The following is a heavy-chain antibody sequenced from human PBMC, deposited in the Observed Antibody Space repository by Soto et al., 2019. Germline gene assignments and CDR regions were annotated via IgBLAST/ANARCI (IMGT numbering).Heavy chain of an antibody. CDR3: ARGYCSGGNCYSGMDV. D-gene: IGHD2-15*01. CDR1: GGTFSTHA. Sequence: QVQLVQSGAEVKKPGSSVKVSCKASGGTFSTHAIIWVRQAPGHGLEWMGGIIPISGTTYYTQKIQGRVTITEDEPTSPAFMELSSLKSDDTAVFYCARGYCSGGNCYSGMDVWGQGTMVTVSS. CDR2: IIPISGTT. V-gene: IGHV1-69*01. J-gene: IGHJ6*02.